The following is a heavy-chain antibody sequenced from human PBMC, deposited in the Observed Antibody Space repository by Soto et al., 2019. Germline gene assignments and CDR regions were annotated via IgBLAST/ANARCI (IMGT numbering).Heavy chain of an antibody. D-gene: IGHD3-22*01. V-gene: IGHV5-51*01. CDR3: ARKDKSGYFNWFDP. Sequence: DSLTISGRTSGYRFTSYWIALVRQMPGKGLEWMGIIFPSDSDTRYSPSFQGQVTISADRSTSTVFLQWASLKASDTAVYFCARKDKSGYFNWFDPWGQGTLVTVSS. CDR2: IFPSDSDT. J-gene: IGHJ5*02. CDR1: GYRFTSYW.